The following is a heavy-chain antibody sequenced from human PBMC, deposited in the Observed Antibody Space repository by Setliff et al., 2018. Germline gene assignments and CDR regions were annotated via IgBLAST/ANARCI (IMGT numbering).Heavy chain of an antibody. CDR1: GDSISSRTYF. J-gene: IGHJ6*03. Sequence: PSETLSLTCTVSGDSISSRTYFWGWIRQPPGKGLEWIGYIFHSGSTNFNPSFKSRVTISVDTSKNQFSLNLSSVTAADTAVYYCARVAGAKVNYMDVWGKGTTVTVSS. V-gene: IGHV4-61*01. CDR2: IFHSGST. CDR3: ARVAGAKVNYMDV. D-gene: IGHD1-26*01.